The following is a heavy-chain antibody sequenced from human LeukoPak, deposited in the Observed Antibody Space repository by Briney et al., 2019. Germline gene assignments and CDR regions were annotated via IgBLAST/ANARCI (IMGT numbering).Heavy chain of an antibody. J-gene: IGHJ6*02. D-gene: IGHD3-10*01. Sequence: ASVKVSCKASGYTFTSYGVSWVRQAPGQGLEWMGWISAYNGNTNYAQKVQARVTMTRDTSTSTAYMELRSLRSDDTAVYYCARGPPGGQTPLYGMDVWGQGTTVTVSS. V-gene: IGHV1-18*01. CDR3: ARGPPGGQTPLYGMDV. CDR1: GYTFTSYG. CDR2: ISAYNGNT.